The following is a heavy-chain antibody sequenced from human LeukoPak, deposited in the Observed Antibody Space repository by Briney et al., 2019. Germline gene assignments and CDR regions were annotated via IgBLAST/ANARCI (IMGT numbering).Heavy chain of an antibody. Sequence: SVKVSCKASGVTFSSYAISWVRQAPGQGLEWMGGIIPIFGTANYAQKFQGRVTITADKSTSTAYMELSSLRAEDTAVYYCAREADGSNAFDIWGQGTMVTVSS. CDR2: IIPIFGTA. CDR3: AREADGSNAFDI. V-gene: IGHV1-69*06. CDR1: GVTFSSYA. J-gene: IGHJ3*02. D-gene: IGHD4-23*01.